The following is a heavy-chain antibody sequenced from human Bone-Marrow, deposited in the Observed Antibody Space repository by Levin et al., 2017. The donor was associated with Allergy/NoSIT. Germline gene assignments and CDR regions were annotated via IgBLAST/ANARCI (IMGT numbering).Heavy chain of an antibody. V-gene: IGHV4-39*01. CDR1: GASISSRSYHGGWIH. Sequence: PSETLSLTCTVSGASISSRSYHGGWIHWGWIRQPPGKGLHWIGSVYYTGSASWSASYNPSLQSRVTISVDSSKNQFSLNLKSLTAADTAVYYCARRVRNDFGDYGVWFDPWGQGILVSVSS. CDR3: ARRVRNDFGDYGVWFDP. CDR2: VYYTGSASWSA. J-gene: IGHJ5*02. D-gene: IGHD4-17*01.